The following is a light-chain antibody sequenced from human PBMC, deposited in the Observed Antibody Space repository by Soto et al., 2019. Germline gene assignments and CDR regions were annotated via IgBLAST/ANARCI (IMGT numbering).Light chain of an antibody. CDR1: QSISSN. J-gene: IGKJ5*01. CDR2: GAS. CDR3: QHYVERSPIT. Sequence: EIVMTQSPATVSASPGEGATLSFRASQSISSNLAWYQQKPGQAPRLLIYGASTRATGIPARFSGSGSGTEFTLTISRLEPEDFALYYCQHYVERSPITFGQGTRLEIK. V-gene: IGKV3-15*01.